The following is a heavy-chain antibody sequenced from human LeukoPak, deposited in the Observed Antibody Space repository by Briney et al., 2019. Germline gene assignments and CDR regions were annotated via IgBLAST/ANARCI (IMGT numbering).Heavy chain of an antibody. J-gene: IGHJ4*02. CDR3: ARDSYCSATSSSCGDY. CDR1: GYHVSSGYD. Sequence: SETLSLTCTVSGYHVSSGYDWGWVRQPPGKGLEWIGNTNYNGRTSYNPSLRSRVTISMDTSKNHFSLTLSSVTAADTAVYFCARDSYCSATSSSCGDYWGQGILVTVSS. V-gene: IGHV4-38-2*02. CDR2: TNYNGRT. D-gene: IGHD2-15*01.